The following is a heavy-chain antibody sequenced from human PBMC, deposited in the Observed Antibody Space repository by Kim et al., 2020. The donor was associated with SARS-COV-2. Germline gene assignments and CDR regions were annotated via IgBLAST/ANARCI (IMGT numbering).Heavy chain of an antibody. Sequence: GGSLRLSCAASGFTFSSYGMHWVRQAPGKGLEWVAVIWYDGSNKYYADSVKGRFTISRDNSKNTLYLHMNSLRAEDTAVYYCARESVDYAAFDYWGQGTLVTVSS. J-gene: IGHJ4*02. CDR1: GFTFSSYG. CDR3: ARESVDYAAFDY. V-gene: IGHV3-33*01. CDR2: IWYDGSNK. D-gene: IGHD4-17*01.